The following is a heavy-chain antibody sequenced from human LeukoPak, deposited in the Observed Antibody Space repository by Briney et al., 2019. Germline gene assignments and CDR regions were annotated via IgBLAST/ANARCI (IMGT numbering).Heavy chain of an antibody. CDR2: INHSGST. D-gene: IGHD6-19*01. V-gene: IGHV4-34*01. CDR1: GVSFSGYY. CDR3: ARGVSSGD. Sequence: SETLSLTCAVYGVSFSGYYRSWIRQPPGKGLEWIGEINHSGSTNYNPSLKSRVTISVDTSKNQFSLRLTSVTAADTAVYYCARGVSSGDWGQGTLVTVS. J-gene: IGHJ4*02.